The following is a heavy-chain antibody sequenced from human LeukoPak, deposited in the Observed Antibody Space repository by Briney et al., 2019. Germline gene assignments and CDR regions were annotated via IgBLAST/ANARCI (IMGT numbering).Heavy chain of an antibody. D-gene: IGHD3-10*01. CDR1: GGSISSSTYY. CDR2: IYYSGST. V-gene: IGHV4-39*01. CDR3: ARQSPLLWFGENYYFDY. Sequence: PSEALSLTCTVSGGSISSSTYYWGWIRQPPGKGLEWIGGIYYSGSTYYNPSLKSRVTISVDTSKNQFSLKLSSVTAADTAVYYCARQSPLLWFGENYYFDYWGQGALVTVSS. J-gene: IGHJ4*02.